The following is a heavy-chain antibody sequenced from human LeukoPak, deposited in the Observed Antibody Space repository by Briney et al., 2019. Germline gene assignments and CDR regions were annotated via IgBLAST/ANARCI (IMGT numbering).Heavy chain of an antibody. V-gene: IGHV4-34*10. CDR1: GGSFSGYC. J-gene: IGHJ3*02. Sequence: SETLSLTCAVYGGSFSGYCWSWIRQPPGKGLEWIGEINHSGSTNYNPSLKSRVTMSVDTSKNQFSLKLSSVTAADTAVYYCARYRDSGGRLAFDIWGQGTVVTVSS. CDR2: INHSGST. CDR3: ARYRDSGGRLAFDI. D-gene: IGHD2-15*01.